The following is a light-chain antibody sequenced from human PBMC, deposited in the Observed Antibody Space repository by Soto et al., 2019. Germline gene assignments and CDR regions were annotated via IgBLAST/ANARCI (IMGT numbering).Light chain of an antibody. CDR1: SSDVGAYTS. V-gene: IGLV2-14*01. CDR3: SSYTSDNRDYV. J-gene: IGLJ1*01. Sequence: QSVLTQPASVSGSPGQSITISCTGTSSDVGAYTSVSWYQHHPGKPPKVLIYEVNKRPSGISNRFSGSKSVNTASLTISGLQPEDEAHYYCSSYTSDNRDYVFGTGTKVTVL. CDR2: EVN.